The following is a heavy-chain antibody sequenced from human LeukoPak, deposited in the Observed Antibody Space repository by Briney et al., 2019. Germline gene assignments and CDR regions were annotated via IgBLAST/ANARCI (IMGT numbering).Heavy chain of an antibody. V-gene: IGHV4-39*01. CDR1: GGSISSSSYY. J-gene: IGHJ4*02. CDR3: ARQGNYGDYVDEGGYFDY. Sequence: SETLSLTCTVSGGSISSSSYYWGWIRQPPGKGLEWIGSIYYSGSTYYNPSLKSRVTISVDTSKNQFSLKLSSVTAADTAVYYCARQGNYGDYVDEGGYFDYWGQGTLVTVSS. D-gene: IGHD4-17*01. CDR2: IYYSGST.